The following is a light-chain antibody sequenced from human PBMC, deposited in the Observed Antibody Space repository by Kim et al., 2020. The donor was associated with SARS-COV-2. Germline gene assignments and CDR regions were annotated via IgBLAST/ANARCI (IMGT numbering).Light chain of an antibody. CDR1: SSDVGDYNY. CDR3: CSYAGGYTWV. CDR2: DVS. V-gene: IGLV2-11*01. Sequence: QSALTQPRSVSGSPGQSVTISCTGTSSDVGDYNYVSWYQQHPDKAPKVVIYDVSKRPSGVPDRFSGSKSGNTASLTISRLQAEDEADYYCCSYAGGYTWVCGGGTQVTVL. J-gene: IGLJ3*02.